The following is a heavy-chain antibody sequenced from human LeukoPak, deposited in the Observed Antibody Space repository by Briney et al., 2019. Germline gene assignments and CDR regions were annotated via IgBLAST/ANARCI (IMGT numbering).Heavy chain of an antibody. CDR3: AKANDSSGSYY. CDR1: GFTFSSYA. Sequence: GGSLRLSCAASGFTFSSYAMSWVRQAPGKGLEWVSAISGSGGSTYYADSVKGRFTISRDNSKNTLYLQMNSRRAEDTAVYYCAKANDSSGSYYWGQGTLVTVSS. J-gene: IGHJ4*02. V-gene: IGHV3-23*01. D-gene: IGHD3-22*01. CDR2: ISGSGGST.